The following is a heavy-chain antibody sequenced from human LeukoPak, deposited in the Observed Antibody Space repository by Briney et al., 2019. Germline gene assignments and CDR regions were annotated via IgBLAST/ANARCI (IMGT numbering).Heavy chain of an antibody. CDR3: ANKQDSSYGTIDY. CDR1: EDTFSSTYA. D-gene: IGHD1/OR15-1a*01. CDR2: IIPIFGTP. J-gene: IGHJ4*02. Sequence: ASVKVSCKVDEDTFSSTYAINWVRQAPGQGLEWMGGIIPIFGTPRYAQKFQDRVTITADESTNTVYMEVNSLRSEDTAVFYCANKQDSSYGTIDYWGQGTLVTVSS. V-gene: IGHV1-69*13.